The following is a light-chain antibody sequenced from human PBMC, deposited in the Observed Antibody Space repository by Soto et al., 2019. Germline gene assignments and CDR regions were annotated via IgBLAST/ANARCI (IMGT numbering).Light chain of an antibody. CDR3: QQRSKWPLS. J-gene: IGKJ4*01. Sequence: IVLTQSPATLSLSPGERATLSCRASQSVSSFLAWYQQKPGQSPRLLINDAANRATGIPARLSGSGSGTDFTLTISSLEPEDFAVYYCQQRSKWPLSFGGGTKVEIK. V-gene: IGKV3-11*01. CDR2: DAA. CDR1: QSVSSF.